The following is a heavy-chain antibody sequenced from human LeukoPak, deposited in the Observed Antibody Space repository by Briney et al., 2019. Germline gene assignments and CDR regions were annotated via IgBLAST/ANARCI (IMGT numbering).Heavy chain of an antibody. D-gene: IGHD3-3*01. CDR3: ARGPNYDFWSGYTD. CDR2: INPSGST. V-gene: IGHV4-34*01. Sequence: PSETLSLTCAVYGGSFSGYYWSWIRQPPGKGLEWIGEINPSGSTNYNPSLKSRVTTSVDTSKNQFSLKLSSVTAADTAVYNCARGPNYDFWSGYTDWGQGTLVTVSS. CDR1: GGSFSGYY. J-gene: IGHJ4*02.